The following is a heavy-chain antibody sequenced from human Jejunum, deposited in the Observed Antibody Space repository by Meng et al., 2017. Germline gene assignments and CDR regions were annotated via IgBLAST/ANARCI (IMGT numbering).Heavy chain of an antibody. CDR1: GGSFSYYH. V-gene: IGHV4-34*01. J-gene: IGHJ4*02. CDR3: VYSNYRSDY. D-gene: IGHD4-11*01. Sequence: QLQVQPWGAGLFKPSETLSLPCAVYGGSFSYYHWPLIRQPPGKGLEWIGEINHSGSTHYRPYLESRLSISADSSKNQLSLRLNSVTAADTAVYSCVYSNYRSDYWGQGTLVTVSS. CDR2: INHSGST.